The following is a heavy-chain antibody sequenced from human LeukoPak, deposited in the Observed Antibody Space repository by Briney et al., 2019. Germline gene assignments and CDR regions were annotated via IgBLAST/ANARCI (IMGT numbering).Heavy chain of an antibody. D-gene: IGHD3-3*01. V-gene: IGHV1-18*01. CDR2: ISAYNGNT. CDR1: GYTFTSYG. Sequence: ASVKVSCKASGYTFTSYGIRWVRQAPGQGLAWMGWISAYNGNTNYAQKLQGRVTMTTDTSTSTAYMELRSLRSDDTAVYYCARDSRFLEWLLFDNWFDPWGQGTLVTVSS. J-gene: IGHJ5*02. CDR3: ARDSRFLEWLLFDNWFDP.